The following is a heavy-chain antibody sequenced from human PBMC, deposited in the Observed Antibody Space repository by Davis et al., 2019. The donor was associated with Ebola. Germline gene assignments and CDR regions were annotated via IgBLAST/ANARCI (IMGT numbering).Heavy chain of an antibody. Sequence: AASVKVSCKTSGYTFTNYGITWVRQAPGQGLEWMGWINPHNGNTNYAQKFQGRVTMTTHTSTNTVYMDLRSLRSDDTAVYYCARDGSGYAEDYWGQGTLVTVSS. J-gene: IGHJ4*02. V-gene: IGHV1-18*04. CDR1: GYTFTNYG. CDR2: INPHNGNT. D-gene: IGHD5-12*01. CDR3: ARDGSGYAEDY.